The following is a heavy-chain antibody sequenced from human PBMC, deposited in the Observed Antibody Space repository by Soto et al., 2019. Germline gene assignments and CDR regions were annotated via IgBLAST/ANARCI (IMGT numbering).Heavy chain of an antibody. V-gene: IGHV4-34*01. Sequence: SETLSLTCAVYGASLSDNYCNWLRQPPGKGLEWIGEINHSGNTNYNPSLKSRVTISVDRSKNHFFLNLTSVTAADTAVYYCATYRKFFQIWGQGTKVTVSS. CDR1: GASLSDNY. CDR3: ATYRKFFQI. CDR2: INHSGNT. J-gene: IGHJ3*02.